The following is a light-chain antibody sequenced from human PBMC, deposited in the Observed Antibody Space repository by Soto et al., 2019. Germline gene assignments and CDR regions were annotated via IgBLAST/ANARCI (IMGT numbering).Light chain of an antibody. CDR2: DSY. CDR1: QSISTY. J-gene: IGKJ5*01. CDR3: KKSYMDQIN. V-gene: IGKV1-39*01. Sequence: DIQMAPSSSSLSASVGNRVTIACRASQSISTYLNWYQKKPGKANNIMIYDSYRLQSGVNSRFSGSGGGTDFTLSISSVQPEDFATYFCKKSYMDQINCGNGTRRAIK.